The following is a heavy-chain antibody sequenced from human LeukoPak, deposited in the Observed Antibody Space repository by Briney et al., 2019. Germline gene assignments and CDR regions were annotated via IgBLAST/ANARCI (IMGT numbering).Heavy chain of an antibody. CDR1: GFTFSSYA. V-gene: IGHV3-30-3*01. J-gene: IGHJ4*02. CDR3: AKVHLDSSGYYLYYFDY. CDR2: ISYDGSNK. Sequence: GGSLRLSCAASGFTFSSYAMHWVRQAPGKGLEWVAVISYDGSNKYYADSVKGRFTISRDNSRNTLYLQMNSLRAEDTAVYYCAKVHLDSSGYYLYYFDYWGQGTLVTVSS. D-gene: IGHD3-22*01.